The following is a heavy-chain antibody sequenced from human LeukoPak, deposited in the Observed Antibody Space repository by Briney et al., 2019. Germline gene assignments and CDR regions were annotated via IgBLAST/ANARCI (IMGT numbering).Heavy chain of an antibody. J-gene: IGHJ4*02. V-gene: IGHV4-59*12. D-gene: IGHD6-19*01. CDR1: GGSISSYY. Sequence: PSETLSLTCTVSGGSISSYYWSWIRQPPGKGLEWIGYIFYSGSTNYNPSLKSRLTISVDTSKNQFSLKLNSVTPEDTAVYYCAREPLAVAGTSPIDYWGQGTLVTVSS. CDR3: AREPLAVAGTSPIDY. CDR2: IFYSGST.